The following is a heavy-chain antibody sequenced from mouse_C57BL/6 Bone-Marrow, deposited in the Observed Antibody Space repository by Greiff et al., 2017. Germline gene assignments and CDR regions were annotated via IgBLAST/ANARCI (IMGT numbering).Heavy chain of an antibody. Sequence: LQQSGAELARPGASVKLSCKASGYTFTSYGISWVKQRTGQGLEWIGEIYPRSGNTYYNEQFKGKATLTADKSSSTAYMELRSLTSEDSAVYFCARLGPRAWFAYWGQGTLVTVSA. V-gene: IGHV1-81*01. J-gene: IGHJ3*01. CDR3: ARLGPRAWFAY. CDR1: GYTFTSYG. CDR2: IYPRSGNT.